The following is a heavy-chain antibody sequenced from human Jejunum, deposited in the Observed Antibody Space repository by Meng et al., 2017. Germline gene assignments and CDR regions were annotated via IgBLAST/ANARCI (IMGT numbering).Heavy chain of an antibody. CDR1: GGSISSGDYY. Sequence: QVQLQESCPGLVKPSQTPSLTCTVSGGSISSGDYYWSWIRQPPGKGLEWIGYIYYSGSTYYNPSLKSRVTISVDTSKNQFSLKLSSVTAADTAVYYCARMDSAFHYFDYWGQGTLVTVSS. CDR2: IYYSGST. CDR3: ARMDSAFHYFDY. D-gene: IGHD2-2*03. J-gene: IGHJ4*02. V-gene: IGHV4-30-4*01.